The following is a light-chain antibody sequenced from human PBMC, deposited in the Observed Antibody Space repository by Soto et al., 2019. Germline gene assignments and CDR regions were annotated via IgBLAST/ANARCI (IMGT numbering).Light chain of an antibody. CDR2: LEGSGSY. CDR1: SGHSSYI. Sequence: QAVVTQSSSASASLGSSVKLTCTLSSGHSSYIIAWHQQQPGKAPRYLMKLEGSGSYNKGSGVPDRFSGSSSGADRYLTISILQFEDEADYYCETWDSNTRVFGGGTKRTVL. V-gene: IGLV4-60*02. CDR3: ETWDSNTRV. J-gene: IGLJ3*02.